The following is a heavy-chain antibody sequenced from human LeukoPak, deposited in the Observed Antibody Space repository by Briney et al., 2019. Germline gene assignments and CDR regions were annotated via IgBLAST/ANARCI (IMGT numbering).Heavy chain of an antibody. CDR1: GFTFSRYW. D-gene: IGHD3-22*01. V-gene: IGHV3-7*04. CDR2: IKQDASEK. J-gene: IGHJ4*02. CDR3: ARVAPRFWYDSSGYIFEY. Sequence: GGSLRLSYAASGFTFSRYWMSWVRQAPEKGLEWVANIKQDASEKYYVDSVKGRFTISRDNAKNALYLEMNSLRVDDTAVYYCARVAPRFWYDSSGYIFEYWSQGTLVTVSS.